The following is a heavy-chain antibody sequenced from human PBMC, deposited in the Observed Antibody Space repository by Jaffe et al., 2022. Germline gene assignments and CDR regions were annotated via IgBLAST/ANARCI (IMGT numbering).Heavy chain of an antibody. D-gene: IGHD1-20*01. J-gene: IGHJ4*02. CDR2: IRYDGSNK. CDR3: AKDPRYTLYYFDY. V-gene: IGHV3-30*02. CDR1: GFTFSSYG. Sequence: QVQLVESGGGVVQPGGSLRLSCAASGFTFSSYGMHWVRQAPGKGLEWVAFIRYDGSNKYYADSVKGRFTISRDNSKNTLYLQMNSLRAEDTAVYYCAKDPRYTLYYFDYWGQGTLVTVSS.